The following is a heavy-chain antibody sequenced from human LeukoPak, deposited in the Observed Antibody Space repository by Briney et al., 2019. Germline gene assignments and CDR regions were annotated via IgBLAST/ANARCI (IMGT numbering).Heavy chain of an antibody. Sequence: PGRSLRLSCAASGFTFSSHAMHWVRQAPGKGLDWVADISYDGGSKYYADSVKGRFTISRDNSKSTLYLQMSSLRAEDTAVYYCASILRSSSGYYFDYWGQGTLVTVSS. J-gene: IGHJ4*02. CDR1: GFTFSSHA. D-gene: IGHD3-10*01. CDR2: ISYDGGSK. V-gene: IGHV3-30-3*01. CDR3: ASILRSSSGYYFDY.